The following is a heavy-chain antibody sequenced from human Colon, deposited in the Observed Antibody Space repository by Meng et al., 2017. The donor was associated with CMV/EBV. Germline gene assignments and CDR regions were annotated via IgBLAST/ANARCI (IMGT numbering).Heavy chain of an antibody. CDR3: AKDWSGGSCFDY. V-gene: IGHV1-2*06. D-gene: IGHD2-15*01. J-gene: IGHJ4*02. Sequence: SCKASGYTFTDYIIHWVRKAPGQGLEWMGRINPKSGDTRYAHNFQGRATLTRDTSITTAYMELTGLTSNDTAIYYCAKDWSGGSCFDYWGQGTLVTVSS. CDR1: GYTFTDYI. CDR2: INPKSGDT.